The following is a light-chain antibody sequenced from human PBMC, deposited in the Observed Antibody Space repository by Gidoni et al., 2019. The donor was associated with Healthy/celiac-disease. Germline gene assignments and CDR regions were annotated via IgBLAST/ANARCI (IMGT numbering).Light chain of an antibody. Sequence: DIQMTQSPPSLSASVGDRVTITCQASQDISNYLNWYQQKPGKAPKLLISDATNFETGVPSRVSGSGSGTDFTFTISSLQPEDIATCYCQQYDNLPYTFGQGTKLEIK. CDR3: QQYDNLPYT. CDR1: QDISNY. V-gene: IGKV1-33*01. CDR2: DAT. J-gene: IGKJ2*01.